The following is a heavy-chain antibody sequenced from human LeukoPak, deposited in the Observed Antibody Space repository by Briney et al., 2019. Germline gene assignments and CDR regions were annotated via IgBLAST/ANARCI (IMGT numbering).Heavy chain of an antibody. J-gene: IGHJ4*01. D-gene: IGHD3-10*01. V-gene: IGHV4-39*07. CDR1: AGSLDNTFFY. CDR3: ARTWRSWQY. CDR2: VNYDETN. Sequence: SQTRSPACPVAAGSLDNTFFYWSWIRQPPGKGLEWIGTVNYDETNYSSPSLTSRVATSVDTSNNQFSLRLSSVTAADTAVYECARTWRSWQYWGQGIMVTVS.